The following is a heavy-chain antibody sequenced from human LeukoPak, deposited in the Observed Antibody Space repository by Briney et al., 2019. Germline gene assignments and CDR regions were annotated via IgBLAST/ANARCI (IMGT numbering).Heavy chain of an antibody. J-gene: IGHJ4*02. CDR2: INPNTGAT. CDR3: ARDRVGSGWPRPYYFEE. CDR1: GYAFTGYY. D-gene: IGHD6-19*01. V-gene: IGHV1-2*02. Sequence: GASVKVSCKPSGYAFTGYYIHWLRQAPGQGLEWMGWINPNTGATIYAQRFQGRVTMTRDTSINTAYMELSTLTSDDTGVYYCARDRVGSGWPRPYYFEEWGQGTLVTVSS.